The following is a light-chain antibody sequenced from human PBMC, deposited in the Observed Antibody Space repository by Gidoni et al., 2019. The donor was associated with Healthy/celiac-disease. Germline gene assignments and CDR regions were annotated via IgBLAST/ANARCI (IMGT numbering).Light chain of an antibody. J-gene: IGKJ3*01. CDR3: QQTYITPFT. Sequence: DIQMTQSPSSLSASVGDRVTITCRASQSISSYLNWYQHKPGKAPKLLIHTALSLQSGVPSRFSGSESGTDFTLTISSLHPEDFATYYCQQTYITPFTFGPXTKVDIK. CDR1: QSISSY. CDR2: TAL. V-gene: IGKV1-39*01.